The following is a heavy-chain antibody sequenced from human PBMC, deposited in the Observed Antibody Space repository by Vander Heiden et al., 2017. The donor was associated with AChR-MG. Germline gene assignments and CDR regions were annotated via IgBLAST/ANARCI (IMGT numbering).Heavy chain of an antibody. D-gene: IGHD3-22*01. V-gene: IGHV3-23*01. Sequence: EVQLLESGGGLVQPGWSLRLSCAASGFTFSSYAMSWVRQAPGKGLEWVSAISGSGGSTYYADSVKGRVTISRDNSKNTLYRQMNSLRAEETAVYYCAKQHAYYYDSSGYYYFDYWGQGTLVTVSS. J-gene: IGHJ4*02. CDR2: ISGSGGST. CDR3: AKQHAYYYDSSGYYYFDY. CDR1: GFTFSSYA.